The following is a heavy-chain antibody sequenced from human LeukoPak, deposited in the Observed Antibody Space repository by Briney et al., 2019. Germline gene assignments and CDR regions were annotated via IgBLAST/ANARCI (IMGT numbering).Heavy chain of an antibody. J-gene: IGHJ5*02. CDR1: GFTFSNSG. Sequence: PGGSLRLSCAASGFTFSNSGMHWVRQAPGKGLEWVAVIWYDESNKYFADSVKGRFTISRDISKNTLYLQMNSLRAEDTAVYYCARLMITFGGVPWGQGTLVTVSS. CDR3: ARLMITFGGVP. V-gene: IGHV3-33*01. CDR2: IWYDESNK. D-gene: IGHD3-16*01.